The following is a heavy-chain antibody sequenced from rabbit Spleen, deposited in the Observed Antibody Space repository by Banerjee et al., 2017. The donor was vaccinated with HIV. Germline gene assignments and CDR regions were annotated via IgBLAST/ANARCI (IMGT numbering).Heavy chain of an antibody. D-gene: IGHD2-1*01. CDR1: GVSFSGSSY. CDR2: IDTGFGGTT. J-gene: IGHJ4*01. CDR3: ATYVDYDGDFNL. V-gene: IGHV1S40*01. Sequence: QSLEESGGDLVKPGASLTLTCIASGVSFSGSSYMCWVRQAPGKGLEWIACIDTGFGGTTYSASWAKGRFTISKTSSTTVTLQMTSLTAADTATYFCATYVDYDGDFNLWGQGTLVTVS.